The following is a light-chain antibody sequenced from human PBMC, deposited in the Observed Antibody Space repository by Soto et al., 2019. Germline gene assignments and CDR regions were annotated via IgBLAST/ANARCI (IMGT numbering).Light chain of an antibody. CDR2: GAS. CDR3: QQYNKWPQIT. CDR1: QSVSSN. Sequence: EIVMTQSPATLSVSPGERATLSCRASQSVSSNLAWYQQKPGQAPRLLIYGASTRATGIPARFSGSGSGTEFTLTISSLQSEDIAVYFCQQYNKWPQITFGQGTRLEIK. V-gene: IGKV3-15*01. J-gene: IGKJ5*01.